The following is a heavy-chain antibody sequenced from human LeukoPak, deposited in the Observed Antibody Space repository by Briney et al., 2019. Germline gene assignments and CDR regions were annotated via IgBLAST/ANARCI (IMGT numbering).Heavy chain of an antibody. CDR1: GFTFSSYG. J-gene: IGHJ6*02. CDR2: ISYDGSNK. V-gene: IGHV3-30*18. CDR3: AKDRGLVVEMATIPLYYYGMDV. D-gene: IGHD5-24*01. Sequence: PGGSLRLSCAASGFTFSSYGMHWVRQAPGKGLEWVAVISYDGSNKYYADSVKGRFTISRDNSKNTLYLQMNSLRAEDTAVYYCAKDRGLVVEMATIPLYYYGMDVWGQGTTVTVSS.